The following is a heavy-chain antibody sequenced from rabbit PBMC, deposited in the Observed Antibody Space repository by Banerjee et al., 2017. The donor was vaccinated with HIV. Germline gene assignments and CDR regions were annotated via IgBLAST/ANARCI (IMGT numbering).Heavy chain of an antibody. Sequence: QEQLVESGGGLVKPGGCLTLSCKASGFTISTYAMSWVRQAPGKGLEWITCIDTADGNTYYATWVNGRFTISLDNAQNTVFLRMTSLTAADTSTYFCARDRAGDADSSFDLWGPGTLVTVS. D-gene: IGHD6-1*01. J-gene: IGHJ4*01. V-gene: IGHV1S47*01. CDR2: IDTADGNT. CDR1: GFTISTYA. CDR3: ARDRAGDADSSFDL.